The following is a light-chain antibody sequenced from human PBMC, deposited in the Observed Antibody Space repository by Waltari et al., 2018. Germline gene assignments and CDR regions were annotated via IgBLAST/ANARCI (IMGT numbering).Light chain of an antibody. Sequence: SYVLTQPPSVSVAPGETARITCGGNNIESKSVHWYRQRPGPAPVVVLSYDNDRAAGIPERFSGSNSGNTATLTISRVEAGDEANYYCQVWDANTDPGVFGTGTEVTVL. CDR1: NIESKS. CDR2: YDN. J-gene: IGLJ1*01. V-gene: IGLV3-21*01. CDR3: QVWDANTDPGV.